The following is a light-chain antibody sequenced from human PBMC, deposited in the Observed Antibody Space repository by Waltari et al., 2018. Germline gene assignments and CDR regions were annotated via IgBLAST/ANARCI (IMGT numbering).Light chain of an antibody. J-gene: IGKJ1*01. Sequence: DIQMTQSPSTRSASVGDRVTINCRASQSISSWLAWYQQKPGKAPKLLIYKASSLESGVPSRFSGSGSGTEFTLTISSLQPDDFATYYCQQYNSYPWTFGQGTKVEIK. V-gene: IGKV1-5*03. CDR1: QSISSW. CDR2: KAS. CDR3: QQYNSYPWT.